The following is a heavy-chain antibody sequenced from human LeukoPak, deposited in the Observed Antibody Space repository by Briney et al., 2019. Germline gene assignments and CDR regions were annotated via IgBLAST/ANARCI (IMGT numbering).Heavy chain of an antibody. Sequence: ASVKVSCKASGYTLTDYYMHWVRQAPGQGLEWMGWINPNSGGTNYAQEFQGRVTMTRDTSISTAYMELSRLRSDDTAVYYCAREVCSGGSCYGWFDPWGQGTLVTVSS. J-gene: IGHJ5*02. CDR3: AREVCSGGSCYGWFDP. CDR1: GYTLTDYY. V-gene: IGHV1-2*02. D-gene: IGHD2-15*01. CDR2: INPNSGGT.